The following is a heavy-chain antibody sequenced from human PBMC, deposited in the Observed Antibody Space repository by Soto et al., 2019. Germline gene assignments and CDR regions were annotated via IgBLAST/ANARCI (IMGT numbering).Heavy chain of an antibody. J-gene: IGHJ4*02. D-gene: IGHD6-19*01. V-gene: IGHV4-4*07. CDR1: GDSISTYY. CDR3: AREYTETVDGPTPFYFDF. CDR2: TYITGDT. Sequence: SETLSLTCRVSGDSISTYYWSWIRQSAGKGLEWIGRTYITGDTNYNPSLKGRVTMSLDASKYQLSLHLSSVTAADTALYYCAREYTETVDGPTPFYFDFWGQGTPVTVSS.